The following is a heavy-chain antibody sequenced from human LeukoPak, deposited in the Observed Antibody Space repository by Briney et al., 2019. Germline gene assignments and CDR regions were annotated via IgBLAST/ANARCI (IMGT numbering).Heavy chain of an antibody. D-gene: IGHD3-9*01. CDR3: AKDWHILTGRNCFDP. Sequence: ASVKVSCKASGYTFTSYGISWVRQAPGQGLEWMGWISAYNGNTNYAQKFQGRVTMSTDTSTSTAYMELRSLTFDDTAIYYCAKDWHILTGRNCFDPWGQGTLVTVSS. J-gene: IGHJ5*02. CDR2: ISAYNGNT. CDR1: GYTFTSYG. V-gene: IGHV1-18*01.